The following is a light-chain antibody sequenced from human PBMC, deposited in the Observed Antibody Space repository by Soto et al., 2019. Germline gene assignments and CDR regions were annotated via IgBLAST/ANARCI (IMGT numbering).Light chain of an antibody. CDR2: GAS. J-gene: IGKJ2*01. Sequence: EIVLTQSPGTLSLSPGERATLSCRASQSVSSSYLAWYQQKPGQAPRLLIYGASSRATGIPDRFSGSGSGTDFTLTISRLEHEDFSVYYCQQYSSSPGRGGTFGQGTKLEIK. V-gene: IGKV3-20*01. CDR1: QSVSSSY. CDR3: QQYSSSPGRGGT.